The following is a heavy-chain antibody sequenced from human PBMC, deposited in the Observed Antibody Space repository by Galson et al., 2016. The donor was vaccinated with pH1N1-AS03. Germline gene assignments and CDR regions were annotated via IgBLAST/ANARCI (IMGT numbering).Heavy chain of an antibody. J-gene: IGHJ4*02. CDR3: VRGDGGNNFDY. V-gene: IGHV1-69*05. CDR1: GGTFNSYA. D-gene: IGHD4-23*01. Sequence: SVKVSCKASGGTFNSYAISWVRQAPGQGLEWMGGIIPIFGSSDYAQKFQGRVTITTDKSTTTAYMELSSLRSEDTAVYYCVRGDGGNNFDYWGQGTLVTVSS. CDR2: IIPIFGSS.